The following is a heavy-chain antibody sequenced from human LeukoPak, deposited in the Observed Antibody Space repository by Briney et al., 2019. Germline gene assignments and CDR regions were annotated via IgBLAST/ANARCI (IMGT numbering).Heavy chain of an antibody. Sequence: GGSLRLSCAASGFTCSSYSMNWVRQAPGKGLEWVSSIRSSSSYIYYADSVKGRFTISRGNAKNSLYLQMDSLRAEDTAVYYCARGGGSGVWGQGTLVTVSS. CDR3: ARGGGSGV. CDR1: GFTCSSYS. D-gene: IGHD3-10*01. CDR2: IRSSSSYI. V-gene: IGHV3-21*01. J-gene: IGHJ4*02.